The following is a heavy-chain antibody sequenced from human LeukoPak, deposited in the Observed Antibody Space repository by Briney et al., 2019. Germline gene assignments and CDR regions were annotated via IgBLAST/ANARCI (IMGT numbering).Heavy chain of an antibody. V-gene: IGHV3-30*18. J-gene: IGHJ4*02. D-gene: IGHD3-10*01. CDR2: ISYDGSNK. CDR1: GFTFSSYG. Sequence: GGSLRLSCAASGFTFSSYGMHWVRQAPGKGLERVAVISYDGSNKYYADSVKGRFTISRDNSKNTLYLQMNSLRAVDTAVYYCAKNYPYGSGEGIDYWGQGTLVTVSS. CDR3: AKNYPYGSGEGIDY.